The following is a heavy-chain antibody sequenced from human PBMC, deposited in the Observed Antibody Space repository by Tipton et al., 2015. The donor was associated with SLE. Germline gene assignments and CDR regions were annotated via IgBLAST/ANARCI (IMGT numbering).Heavy chain of an antibody. J-gene: IGHJ4*02. CDR2: ISPSGSI. CDR1: GGSFSGYY. Sequence: TLSLTCAVYGGSFSGYYWNWIRQSPRKGLEWIGEISPSGSINYNPSLKSRVTISVDTSKNQFSLNVSSVTAADTAVYYCGNGNYAGRFDYWGQGALVTVSS. D-gene: IGHD4-17*01. CDR3: GNGNYAGRFDY. V-gene: IGHV4-34*01.